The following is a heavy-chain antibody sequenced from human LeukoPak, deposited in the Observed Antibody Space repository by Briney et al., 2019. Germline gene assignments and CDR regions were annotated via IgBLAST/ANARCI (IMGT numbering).Heavy chain of an antibody. CDR3: ARVVVTIRSKWFDP. Sequence: PSETLSLTCAVYGGSFSGYYWSWIRQPPGKGLEWIGEINHSGSTNYNPSLKSRVTISVDTSKNQFSLKLSSVTAADTAVYYCARVVVTIRSKWFDPWGQGTLVTVSS. CDR1: GGSFSGYY. CDR2: INHSGST. V-gene: IGHV4-34*01. D-gene: IGHD5-12*01. J-gene: IGHJ5*02.